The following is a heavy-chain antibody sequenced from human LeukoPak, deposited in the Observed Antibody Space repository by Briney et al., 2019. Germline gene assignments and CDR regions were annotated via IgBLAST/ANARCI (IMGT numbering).Heavy chain of an antibody. CDR1: GGSISSYY. CDR3: ARVAPSYYYDSSGYYHDAFDI. J-gene: IGHJ3*02. D-gene: IGHD3-22*01. CDR2: IYYSGST. V-gene: IGHV4-59*08. Sequence: SETLSLTCTVSGGSISSYYWSWIRQPPGKGLEWIGYIYYSGSTNYNPSLKSRVTISVDTSKNQFSLKLSSVTAADTAVYYCARVAPSYYYDSSGYYHDAFDIWGQGTMVTVSS.